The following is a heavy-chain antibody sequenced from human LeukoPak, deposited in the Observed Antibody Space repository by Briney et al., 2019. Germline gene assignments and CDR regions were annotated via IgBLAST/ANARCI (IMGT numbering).Heavy chain of an antibody. Sequence: SETLSLTCAVYGGSFSGYYWSWIRQPPGKGLEWMGEINHSGSTNYNPSLKSRVTISVDTSKNQFSLKLSSVTAADTAVYYCARGRGYSSSWGQGTLVTVSS. CDR3: ARGRGYSSS. D-gene: IGHD6-13*01. CDR1: GGSFSGYY. V-gene: IGHV4-34*01. CDR2: INHSGST. J-gene: IGHJ4*02.